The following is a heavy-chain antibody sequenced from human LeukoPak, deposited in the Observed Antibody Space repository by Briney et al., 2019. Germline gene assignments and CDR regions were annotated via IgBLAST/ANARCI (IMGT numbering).Heavy chain of an antibody. CDR3: ARVSHYCSGGSCYLVRYYFDY. V-gene: IGHV4-30-4*01. J-gene: IGHJ4*02. CDR1: GGSISSGDYY. CDR2: IYYSGST. Sequence: PSQTLSLTCTVSGGSISSGDYYWSWIRQPPGKSLEWIGYIYYSGSTYYNPSLKSRVTISVDTSKNQFSLKLSSVTAADTAVYYCARVSHYCSGGSCYLVRYYFDYWGQGALVTVSS. D-gene: IGHD2-15*01.